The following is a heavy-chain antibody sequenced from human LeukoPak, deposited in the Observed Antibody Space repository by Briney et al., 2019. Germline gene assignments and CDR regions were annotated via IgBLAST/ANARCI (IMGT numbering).Heavy chain of an antibody. CDR1: GYTFTSYG. D-gene: IGHD3-10*01. CDR2: ISAYNGNT. CDR3: ARGITMPMGYYYYMDV. J-gene: IGHJ6*03. Sequence: ASVKVSCKASGYTFTSYGISWVRQAPGQGLEWMGWISAYNGNTNYAQKLQGRVTMTTDTSTSTAYMELRSLRSEDTAVYYCARGITMPMGYYYYMDVWGKGTTVTVSS. V-gene: IGHV1-18*01.